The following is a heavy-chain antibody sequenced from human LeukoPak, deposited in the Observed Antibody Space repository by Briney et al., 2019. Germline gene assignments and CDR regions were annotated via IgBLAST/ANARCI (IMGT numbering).Heavy chain of an antibody. CDR2: ISWDGGST. V-gene: IGHV3-43D*03. CDR3: AKEGDTAMVTPPFGAVDY. CDR1: GFTFDDYA. Sequence: GGSLRLSCAASGFTFDDYAMHWVRQAPGKGLEWVSLISWDGGSTYYADSVKGRFTISRDNSKNSLYLQMNSLRAEDTALYYCAKEGDTAMVTPPFGAVDYWGQGTLVTVSS. D-gene: IGHD5-18*01. J-gene: IGHJ4*02.